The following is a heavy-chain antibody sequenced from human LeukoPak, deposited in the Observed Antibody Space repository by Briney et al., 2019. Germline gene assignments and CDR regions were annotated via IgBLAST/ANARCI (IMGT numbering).Heavy chain of an antibody. CDR2: IYHSGST. V-gene: IGHV4-4*02. CDR1: GGSISSSNW. D-gene: IGHD3-9*01. CDR3: ARRHDILTGYYGMDV. Sequence: PSEALSLTCAVSGGSISSSNWWSWVRQPPGKGLEWIGEIYHSGSTNYNPSLKSRVTISVDKSKNQFSLKLSSVTAADTAVYYCARRHDILTGYYGMDVWGQGTTVTVSS. J-gene: IGHJ6*02.